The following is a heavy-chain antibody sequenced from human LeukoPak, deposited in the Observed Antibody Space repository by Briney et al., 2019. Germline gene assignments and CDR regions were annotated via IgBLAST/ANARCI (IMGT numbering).Heavy chain of an antibody. CDR2: ISGSGGNT. J-gene: IGHJ4*02. Sequence: GGSLRLSCAASGFTFSSYAMNWVRQAPGKGLEWVSGISGSGGNTFYADSVKGRFTISRDNSKNTLYLQMNSLRAGDTAVYYCAKPHFDDWGQGTLVTVSS. V-gene: IGHV3-23*01. CDR1: GFTFSSYA. CDR3: AKPHFDD.